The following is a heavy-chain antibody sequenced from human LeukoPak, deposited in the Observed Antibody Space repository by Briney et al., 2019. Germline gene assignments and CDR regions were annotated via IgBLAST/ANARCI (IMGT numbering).Heavy chain of an antibody. D-gene: IGHD6-13*01. Sequence: ASVKVSCKASGYTFTNSDINWVRQAPGQGLEWMGWMNPNSGNTGYAQKFQGRVTITRNTSISTAYMELSSLRSEDTAVYYCARGLGIAAAGGGYWGQGTLVTVSS. CDR3: ARGLGIAAAGGGY. V-gene: IGHV1-8*01. CDR1: GYTFTNSD. CDR2: MNPNSGNT. J-gene: IGHJ4*02.